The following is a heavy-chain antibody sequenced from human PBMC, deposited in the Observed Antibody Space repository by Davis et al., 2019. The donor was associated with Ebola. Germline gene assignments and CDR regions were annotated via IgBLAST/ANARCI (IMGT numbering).Heavy chain of an antibody. Sequence: KVSCKGSGYSFNNYWISWVRQLPGKGLEWLGRIDPSDSYTNYSPSFQGHITIPVDRSVSSVFLQWSSLRASDTAIYYCARDIPSSYNWFDPWGQGTQVTVSS. V-gene: IGHV5-10-1*01. D-gene: IGHD2-15*01. CDR2: IDPSDSYT. CDR3: ARDIPSSYNWFDP. CDR1: GYSFNNYW. J-gene: IGHJ5*02.